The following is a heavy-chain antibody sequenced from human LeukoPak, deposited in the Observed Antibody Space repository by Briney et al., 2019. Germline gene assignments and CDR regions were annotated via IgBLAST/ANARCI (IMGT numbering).Heavy chain of an antibody. CDR1: GYTFTAYY. V-gene: IGHV1-2*06. D-gene: IGHD5-12*01. Sequence: ASVKVSCKASGYTFTAYYMHWVRQVPGQGLEWMGRINPNSGDTDYAQKFQGRVIMTRDTSISTAYMEVSRLRSDDTAVYYCARVDSGHDYGPAWGQGTTVTVSS. J-gene: IGHJ3*01. CDR2: INPNSGDT. CDR3: ARVDSGHDYGPA.